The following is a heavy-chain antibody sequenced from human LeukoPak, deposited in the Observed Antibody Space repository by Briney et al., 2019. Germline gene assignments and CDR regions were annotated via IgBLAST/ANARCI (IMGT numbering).Heavy chain of an antibody. CDR3: ARGVGATVWFDP. CDR2: IIPIFGTA. V-gene: IGHV1-69*05. D-gene: IGHD1-26*01. J-gene: IGHJ5*02. CDR1: GGTFSSYA. Sequence: ASVKVSCTASGGTFSSYAISWVRQAPGQGLEWMGGIIPIFGTANYAQKFQGRVTITTDESTSTAYMELSSLRSEDTAVYYCARGVGATVWFDPWGQGTLVTVSS.